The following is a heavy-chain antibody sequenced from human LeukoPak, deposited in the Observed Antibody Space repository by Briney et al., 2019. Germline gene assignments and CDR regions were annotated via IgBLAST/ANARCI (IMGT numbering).Heavy chain of an antibody. Sequence: SETLSLTCTVSGGSISSGNYHWAWMRQPPGKGPERIGSVFYSGKPYYNPSLKSPVTISVDTSKNKFSPKETAVTAADTAVYYCARHPTRRDVYDHLDYWGQGTLVTVSS. D-gene: IGHD5/OR15-5a*01. CDR2: VFYSGKP. J-gene: IGHJ4*02. V-gene: IGHV4-39*01. CDR3: ARHPTRRDVYDHLDY. CDR1: GGSISSGNYH.